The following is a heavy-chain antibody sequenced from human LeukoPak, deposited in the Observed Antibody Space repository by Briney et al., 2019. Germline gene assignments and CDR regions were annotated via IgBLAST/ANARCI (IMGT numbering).Heavy chain of an antibody. CDR2: IHHDGTT. D-gene: IGHD5-18*01. V-gene: IGHV4-38-2*01. CDR3: ARVFDTTMAPFDY. Sequence: SETLSLTCGVSGHSLSSDYYWGWIRQPPGKRLEWIGTIHHDGTTYDNPSLKSRVAISVDTSKNQFSLKVKSVTAADTAVYYCARVFDTTMAPFDYWGQGTLVTVSS. J-gene: IGHJ4*02. CDR1: GHSLSSDYY.